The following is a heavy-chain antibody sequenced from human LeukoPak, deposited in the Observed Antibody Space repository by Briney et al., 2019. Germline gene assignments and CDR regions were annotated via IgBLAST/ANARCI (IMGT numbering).Heavy chain of an antibody. Sequence: PSETLSLTCAVYGGSFSGYYWSWIRQPPGKGLEWIGEINHSGSTNYNPSLKSRVTISVDTSKNQFSLKLSSVTAADTAVYHCARAYYDSSGYYPHFDYWGQGTLVTVSS. CDR1: GGSFSGYY. CDR2: INHSGST. V-gene: IGHV4-34*01. CDR3: ARAYYDSSGYYPHFDY. J-gene: IGHJ4*02. D-gene: IGHD3-22*01.